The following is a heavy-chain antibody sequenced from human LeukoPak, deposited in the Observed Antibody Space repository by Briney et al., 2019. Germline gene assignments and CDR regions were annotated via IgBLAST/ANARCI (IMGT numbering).Heavy chain of an antibody. D-gene: IGHD3-16*01. V-gene: IGHV3-7*01. Sequence: GGSLRLSCAAPGITISSYWMSWVRQAPGKGLEWVANIKEDGSEKYYVDSVKGRFTISRDNAEKSLYLQMNRLRAEDTAVYYCEAFYYDESGWGDASDMWGQGTMVTVSS. J-gene: IGHJ3*02. CDR1: GITISSYW. CDR2: IKEDGSEK. CDR3: EAFYYDESGWGDASDM.